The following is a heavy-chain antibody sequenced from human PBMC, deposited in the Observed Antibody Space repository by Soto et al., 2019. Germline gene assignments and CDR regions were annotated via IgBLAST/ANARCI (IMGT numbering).Heavy chain of an antibody. CDR3: ARDQLILPAHDFLYGSDV. V-gene: IGHV3-7*03. D-gene: IGHD2-21*02. CDR1: GFTLSMYS. Sequence: PGGSLRLSCEVSGFTLSMYSMTWVRQAPGKGLEWVAKIPQEGSDGHYVDSVKGRFTISRDNAKNPVYLQMNSLRAEDTAVYYCARDQLILPAHDFLYGSDVWGQGAKVTV. CDR2: IPQEGSDG. J-gene: IGHJ6*02.